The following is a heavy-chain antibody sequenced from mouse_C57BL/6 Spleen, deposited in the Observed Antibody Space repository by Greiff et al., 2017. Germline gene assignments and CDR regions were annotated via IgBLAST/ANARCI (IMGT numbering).Heavy chain of an antibody. CDR2: IYPRSGNT. V-gene: IGHV1-81*01. Sequence: QVQLKQSGAELARPGASVKLSCKASGYTFTSYGISWVKQRTGQGLEWIGEIYPRSGNTYYNEKFKGKATLTADKSSSTAYMELRSLTSEDSAVYFCAKRGSLTTVADWYFDVWGTGTTVTVSS. CDR3: AKRGSLTTVADWYFDV. D-gene: IGHD1-1*01. CDR1: GYTFTSYG. J-gene: IGHJ1*03.